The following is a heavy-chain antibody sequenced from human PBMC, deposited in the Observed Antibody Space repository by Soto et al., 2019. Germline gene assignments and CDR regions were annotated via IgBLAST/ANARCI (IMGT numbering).Heavy chain of an antibody. J-gene: IGHJ4*02. V-gene: IGHV4-31*03. D-gene: IGHD5-18*01. CDR2: IYYSGST. CDR3: ARGYSYGGPLRTSFDY. Sequence: PSETLSLTCTVSGGSISSGGYYWSWIRQHPGKGLEWIGYIYYSGSTYYNPSLKSRVTISVDTSKNQFSLKLSSVTAADTAVYYCARGYSYGGPLRTSFDYWGQGTLVTVSS. CDR1: GGSISSGGYY.